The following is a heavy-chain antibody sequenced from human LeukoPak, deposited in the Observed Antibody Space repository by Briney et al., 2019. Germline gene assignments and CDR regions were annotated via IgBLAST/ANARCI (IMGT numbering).Heavy chain of an antibody. D-gene: IGHD3-3*01. CDR3: ARARITIFGVVITHFDY. CDR2: IKQDGSEK. J-gene: IGHJ4*02. CDR1: GFTFSSHW. V-gene: IGHV3-7*01. Sequence: TGGSLRLSCAASGFTFSSHWMSWVRQAPGKGLEWVANIKQDGSEKYYVDSVKGRFTISRDNAKNSLYLQMNSLRAEDTAVYYCARARITIFGVVITHFDYWGQGTLVTVSS.